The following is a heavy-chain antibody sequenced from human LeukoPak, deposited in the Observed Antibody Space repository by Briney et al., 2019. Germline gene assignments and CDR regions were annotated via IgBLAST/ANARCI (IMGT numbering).Heavy chain of an antibody. Sequence: SLRLSCAASGFTFDDFAMHWVRQAPGKGLEWVSGISWNSGSIGYADSVKGRFTISRDNAKNSLYLQMNSLRAEDTAVYYCAKGQGSGTYKYYFDYWGQGTLVTVSS. CDR1: GFTFDDFA. V-gene: IGHV3-9*01. CDR3: AKGQGSGTYKYYFDY. J-gene: IGHJ4*02. D-gene: IGHD3-10*01. CDR2: ISWNSGSI.